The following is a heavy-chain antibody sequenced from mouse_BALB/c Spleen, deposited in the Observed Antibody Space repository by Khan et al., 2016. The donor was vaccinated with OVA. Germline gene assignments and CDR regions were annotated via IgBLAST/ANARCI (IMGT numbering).Heavy chain of an antibody. V-gene: IGHV1-76*01. CDR1: GYIFTSYW. J-gene: IGHJ3*01. Sequence: QVQLKESGGDLVRPGASVKLSCKTSGYIFTSYWIHWVKQRSGQGLEWIARIYPGTGSTDYNEKFKGKATLTADNSSSTAYMQLSSLKSEDSYDYLSARGSGYGNLFAYWGQGTLVTVSA. CDR2: IYPGTGST. D-gene: IGHD2-10*02. CDR3: ARGSGYGNLFAY.